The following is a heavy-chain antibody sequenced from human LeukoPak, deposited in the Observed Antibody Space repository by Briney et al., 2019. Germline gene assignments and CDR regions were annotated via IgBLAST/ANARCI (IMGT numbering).Heavy chain of an antibody. V-gene: IGHV4-31*03. Sequence: SQTLSLTCTVSGGSISSGGYYWSWIRQHPGKGLEWIGYIYYSASTYYNPSLKSRVTIAVDTSKNQFSLKLSSVTAADTAVYYCARAPYGGNSWSDNSGPGTLVTVSS. CDR3: ARAPYGGNSWSDN. D-gene: IGHD4-23*01. J-gene: IGHJ4*01. CDR2: IYYSAST. CDR1: GGSISSGGYY.